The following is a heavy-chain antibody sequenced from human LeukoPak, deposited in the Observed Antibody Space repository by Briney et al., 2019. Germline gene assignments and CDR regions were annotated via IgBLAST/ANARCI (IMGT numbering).Heavy chain of an antibody. CDR2: IHFSGST. D-gene: IGHD5-18*01. Sequence: SETLSLTCTVSGGSISSSSYYWGWIRQPAGRGLEWIGRIHFSGSTNYNPSLKSRVTMSVDTSKNQFSLKLTSVTAADTAVYYCARDSGYSYGYGLVWFDPWGQGTLVTVSS. CDR3: ARDSGYSYGYGLVWFDP. CDR1: GGSISSSSYY. V-gene: IGHV4-61*02. J-gene: IGHJ5*02.